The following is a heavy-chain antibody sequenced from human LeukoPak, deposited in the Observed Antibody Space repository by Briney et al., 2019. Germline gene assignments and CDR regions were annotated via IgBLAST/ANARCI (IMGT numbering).Heavy chain of an antibody. Sequence: ASVKVSCKASGYTFTGYYMHWVRQAPGQGLEWMGWINPNSGGTNYVQKFQGRVTMTRDTSISTAYMELSRLRSDDTAVYYCARPYCGGDCYYFDYWGQGTLVTVSS. CDR3: ARPYCGGDCYYFDY. J-gene: IGHJ4*02. CDR1: GYTFTGYY. V-gene: IGHV1-2*02. D-gene: IGHD2-21*02. CDR2: INPNSGGT.